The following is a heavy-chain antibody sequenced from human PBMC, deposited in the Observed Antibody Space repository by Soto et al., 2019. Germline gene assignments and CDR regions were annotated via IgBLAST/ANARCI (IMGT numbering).Heavy chain of an antibody. CDR1: GFTFSRFW. CDR3: ARDFSVGEFDY. V-gene: IGHV3-7*04. Sequence: EVQLVESGGGLVQPGGSLRLSCAVSGFTFSRFWMIWVRQAPGKGLEWVANIKEDGSEKYYVDSVKGRFTISRDNAKNSLYLQMNSLRAEETAVYYCARDFSVGEFDYWGQGTLVTVSS. D-gene: IGHD3-10*01. J-gene: IGHJ4*02. CDR2: IKEDGSEK.